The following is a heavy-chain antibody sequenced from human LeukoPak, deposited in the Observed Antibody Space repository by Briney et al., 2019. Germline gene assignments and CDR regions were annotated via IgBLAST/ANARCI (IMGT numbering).Heavy chain of an antibody. J-gene: IGHJ4*02. Sequence: GASVKVSCKTSGYIFSNYDIKWVRQAPGQGLEWMGWVSGGNGNTKYSEKFQGRITITRDTSATTAYLELSSLRSEDSTVYFCARAFSASSSTIDYWGQGTLVIVSP. CDR1: GYIFSNYD. CDR2: VSGGNGNT. V-gene: IGHV1-3*01. D-gene: IGHD6-6*01. CDR3: ARAFSASSSTIDY.